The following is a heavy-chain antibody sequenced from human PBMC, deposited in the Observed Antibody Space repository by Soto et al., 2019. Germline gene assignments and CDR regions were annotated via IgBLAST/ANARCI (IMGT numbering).Heavy chain of an antibody. D-gene: IGHD6-13*01. CDR3: SRSYSGPFDP. V-gene: IGHV4-34*01. CDR1: GGSFRSYY. CDR2: VTQSGAI. Sequence: QVQLQQWGAGLLKPSETLSLTCAVYGGSFRSYYWNWLRQPPGKGLEWIGEVTQSGAINYTPSLKSRVTMSVDTSKNQFSLRLISVTAADTAVYYCSRSYSGPFDPWVQGTLVTVS. J-gene: IGHJ5*02.